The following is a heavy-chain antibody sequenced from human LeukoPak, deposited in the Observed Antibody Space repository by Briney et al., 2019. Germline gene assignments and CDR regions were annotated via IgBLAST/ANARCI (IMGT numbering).Heavy chain of an antibody. J-gene: IGHJ4*02. D-gene: IGHD6-13*01. CDR2: IYYSGST. CDR1: GYSISSGYY. Sequence: PSETLSLTCTVSGYSISSGYYWGWIRQPPGKGLEWIGSIYYSGSTYYNPSLKSRVTISVDTSKNQFSLKLSSVTAADTAVYYCATSRPVYRIAAAGTVDYWGQGTLVTVSS. CDR3: ATSRPVYRIAAAGTVDY. V-gene: IGHV4-38-2*02.